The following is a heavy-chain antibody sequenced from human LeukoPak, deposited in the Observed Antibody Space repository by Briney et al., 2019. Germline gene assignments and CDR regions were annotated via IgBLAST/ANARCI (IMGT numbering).Heavy chain of an antibody. CDR1: GGSISSYY. CDR2: IYYSGST. D-gene: IGHD6-13*01. CDR3: ARESNSGAAAGDYYYYYYMDV. J-gene: IGHJ6*03. Sequence: SETLSLTCTVSGGSISSYYWSWIRQPPGKGLEWIGYIYYSGSTNYNPSLKSRVTISVDTSKNQFSLKLSSVTAADTAVYYCARESNSGAAAGDYYYYYYMDVWGKGTTVTVSS. V-gene: IGHV4-59*01.